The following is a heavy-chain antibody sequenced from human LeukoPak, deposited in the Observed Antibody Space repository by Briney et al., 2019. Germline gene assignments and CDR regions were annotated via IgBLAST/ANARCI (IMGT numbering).Heavy chain of an antibody. D-gene: IGHD2-2*01. V-gene: IGHV3-48*01. CDR1: GFTFSSYS. CDR2: IRSSSSTI. Sequence: GGSLRLSCAASGFTFSSYSMNWVRQTPGKGLEWISYIRSSSSTIYYADSVKGRIAISRDNAKNSLYLQMDSLRAEDTAVYYCATGMWGYCSATSCPLDFWGQGTLVTVSS. J-gene: IGHJ4*02. CDR3: ATGMWGYCSATSCPLDF.